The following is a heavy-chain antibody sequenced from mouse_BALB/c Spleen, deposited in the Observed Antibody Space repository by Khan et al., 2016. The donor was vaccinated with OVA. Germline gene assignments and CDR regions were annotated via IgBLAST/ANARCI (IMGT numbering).Heavy chain of an antibody. V-gene: IGHV2-2*02. D-gene: IGHD2-4*01. CDR1: GFSLTTYG. J-gene: IGHJ3*01. CDR2: IWSGGST. Sequence: QVQLKQSGPGLVQPSQSQSITCTVSGFSLTTYGVHWVRQSPGKGLEWLGVIWSGGSTDYNAAFISRLSISKDSSKSQVFFKMNSLQVNDTAIYYCSRNYDYDEGLAYWGQGTLVTVSA. CDR3: SRNYDYDEGLAY.